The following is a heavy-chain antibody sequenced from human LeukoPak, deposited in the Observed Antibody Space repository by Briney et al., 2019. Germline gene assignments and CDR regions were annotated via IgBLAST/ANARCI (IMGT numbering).Heavy chain of an antibody. V-gene: IGHV3-30*18. Sequence: PGGSLRLSCAASGFTFSSYGMHCVRQAPGKGLEWVAVISYDGSNKYYADSVKGRFTISRDNSKNTLYLQMNSLRAEDTAVYYCAKDRHSSGWYFDYWGQGTLVTVSS. CDR3: AKDRHSSGWYFDY. CDR2: ISYDGSNK. CDR1: GFTFSSYG. D-gene: IGHD6-19*01. J-gene: IGHJ4*02.